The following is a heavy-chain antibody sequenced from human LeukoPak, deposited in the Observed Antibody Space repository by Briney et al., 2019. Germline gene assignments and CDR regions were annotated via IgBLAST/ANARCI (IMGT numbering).Heavy chain of an antibody. V-gene: IGHV4-39*07. CDR3: ARAVNYYDSSGYLIFDY. D-gene: IGHD3-22*01. J-gene: IGHJ4*02. CDR2: IYYSGST. Sequence: SETLSLTCTVSGGSICSSSYYWGWLRQPPGKGLEWIGSIYYSGSTYYNPSLKSRVTISVDTSKNQFSLKLSSVTAADTAVYYCARAVNYYDSSGYLIFDYWGQGTLVTVSS. CDR1: GGSICSSSYY.